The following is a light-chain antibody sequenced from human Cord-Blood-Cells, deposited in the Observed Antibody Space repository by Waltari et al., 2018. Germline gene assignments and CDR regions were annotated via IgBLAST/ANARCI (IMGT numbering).Light chain of an antibody. CDR2: EFS. Sequence: QSALTQPASVSGSPGQSITISCTGTSSDVGGYNYVSWYQQHPGKAPKLMIYEFSNRTSGVSHLCSGSKSCNTASLTISGLQAEDEADYYCSSYTSSSTYVFGTGTKVTVL. J-gene: IGLJ1*01. CDR1: SSDVGGYNY. CDR3: SSYTSSSTYV. V-gene: IGLV2-14*01.